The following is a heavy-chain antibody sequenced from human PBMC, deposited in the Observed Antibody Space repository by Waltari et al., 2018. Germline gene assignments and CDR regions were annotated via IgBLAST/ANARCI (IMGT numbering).Heavy chain of an antibody. V-gene: IGHV1-69*12. D-gene: IGHD1-26*01. J-gene: IGHJ4*02. CDR1: RGTFSSYA. CDR3: ARGLGATCDY. CDR2: CIAIFGPA. Sequence: QVQLVESGAEVKKPGSSVKVSCKASRGTFSSYAISWERQGLGQGREWNGGCIAIFGPANYSQKFQGRVTMTADESTSTAYMELSSLRSEDTAVYDCARGLGATCDYWGQGTLVTVSS.